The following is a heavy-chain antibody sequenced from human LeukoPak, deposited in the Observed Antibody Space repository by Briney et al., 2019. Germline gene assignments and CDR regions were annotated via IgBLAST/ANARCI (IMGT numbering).Heavy chain of an antibody. CDR1: GYSISSGYY. D-gene: IGHD2-2*01. Sequence: AETLFLTCTVSGYSISSGYYGGWIRQPPGEGLEWIGTIYHSGSTYYNPCLKSRVTRSIDTSKKHFSLTLTSVTAADTAVYYCARVRGYCSSTICYRYYFDYWGQGTLVTVSS. V-gene: IGHV4-38-2*02. CDR2: IYHSGST. J-gene: IGHJ4*02. CDR3: ARVRGYCSSTICYRYYFDY.